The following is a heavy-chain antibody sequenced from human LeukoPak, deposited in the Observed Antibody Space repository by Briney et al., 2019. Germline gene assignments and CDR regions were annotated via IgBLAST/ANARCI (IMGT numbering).Heavy chain of an antibody. CDR2: INHSGST. J-gene: IGHJ4*02. V-gene: IGHV4-39*01. Sequence: PSETLSLTCTVSGGSISSSSYYWGWIRQPPGKGLEWIGEINHSGSTNYNPSLKSRVTISVDTSKNQFTLKLSSVTAADTAVYYCARHIAGFDYWGQGTLVTVSS. CDR3: ARHIAGFDY. D-gene: IGHD2-21*01. CDR1: GGSISSSSYY.